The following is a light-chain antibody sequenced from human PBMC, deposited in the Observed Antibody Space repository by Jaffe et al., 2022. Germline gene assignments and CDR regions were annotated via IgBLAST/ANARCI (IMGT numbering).Light chain of an antibody. CDR2: ENN. V-gene: IGLV1-51*02. Sequence: QSVLTQPPSVSAAPGQKVTISCSGSSSNIGNNYVSWYQQLPGTAPKLLIYENNKRPSGIPDRFSGSKSGTSATLGITGLQTGDEADYYCGTWDSSLSAGQAVFGGGTQLTVL. CDR1: SSNIGNNY. J-gene: IGLJ7*01. CDR3: GTWDSSLSAGQAV.